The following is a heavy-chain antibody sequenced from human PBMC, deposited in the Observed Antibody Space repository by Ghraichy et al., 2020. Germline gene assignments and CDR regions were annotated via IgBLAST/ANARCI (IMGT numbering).Heavy chain of an antibody. D-gene: IGHD2-2*01. CDR1: GYTFTSYG. CDR2: ISAYNGNT. V-gene: IGHV1-18*04. J-gene: IGHJ5*02. Sequence: ASVKVSCKASGYTFTSYGISWVRQAPGQGLEWMGWISAYNGNTNYAQKLQGRVTMTTDTSTSTAYMELRSLRSDDTAVYYCARAPRIYCSSTSCSGGNWFDPWGQGTLVTVSS. CDR3: ARAPRIYCSSTSCSGGNWFDP.